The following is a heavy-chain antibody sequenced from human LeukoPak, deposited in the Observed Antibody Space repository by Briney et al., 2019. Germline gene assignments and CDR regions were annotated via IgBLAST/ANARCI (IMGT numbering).Heavy chain of an antibody. CDR3: AKVYLFNDYEGGYFDY. Sequence: GGSLRLSCAASGFTFSSYAMSWVRQAPGKGLEWVSAISGSGGSTYYADSVKGRFTISRDNSKNTLSLQMNSLRAEDTAVYYCAKVYLFNDYEGGYFDYWGQGTLVTVSS. CDR2: ISGSGGST. D-gene: IGHD4-17*01. V-gene: IGHV3-23*01. J-gene: IGHJ4*02. CDR1: GFTFSSYA.